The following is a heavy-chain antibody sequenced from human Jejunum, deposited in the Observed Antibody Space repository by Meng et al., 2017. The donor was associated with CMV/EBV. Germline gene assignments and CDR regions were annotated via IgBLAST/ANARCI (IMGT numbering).Heavy chain of an antibody. V-gene: IGHV2-5*02. D-gene: IGHD1-1*01. J-gene: IGHJ5*02. Sequence: LATSGVGVGWIRQPPGKALESLALIYWDDDKRYTPSLRSRLTITKDTSKNQVFLTMTNMDVADTATYYCAHRLPFNVDWNVGWFGPWGHGILVTVSS. CDR1: LATSGVG. CDR3: AHRLPFNVDWNVGWFGP. CDR2: IYWDDDK.